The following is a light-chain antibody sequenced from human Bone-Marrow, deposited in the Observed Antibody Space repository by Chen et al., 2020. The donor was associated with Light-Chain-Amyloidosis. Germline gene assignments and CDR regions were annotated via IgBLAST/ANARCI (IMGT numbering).Light chain of an antibody. Sequence: QSALTQPASVSGSPGQSITISCTGTSSDVGSYDFVSWYQQHAGKAPKLMIYEVTTRPSGVSTRFSGSKSGNTASLTISGLQAEDEADYYCCSYAGSPLYVFGTGTKVSVL. CDR2: EVT. CDR1: SSDVGSYDF. CDR3: CSYAGSPLYV. J-gene: IGLJ1*01. V-gene: IGLV2-23*02.